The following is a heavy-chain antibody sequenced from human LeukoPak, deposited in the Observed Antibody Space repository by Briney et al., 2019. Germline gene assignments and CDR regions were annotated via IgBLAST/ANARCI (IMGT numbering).Heavy chain of an antibody. CDR3: ARLPDYYDNSDYYPF. Sequence: SETLSLTCTVSGGSISSYYCNWLRQPPGKGLEWIGYVYYSGGTYYNPSLKSRVTMSLDTSKSQFSLKLNSVTAADTAVYYCARLPDYYDNSDYYPFWGQGTLVTVSS. CDR1: GGSISSYY. D-gene: IGHD3-22*01. V-gene: IGHV4-59*08. CDR2: VYYSGGT. J-gene: IGHJ4*02.